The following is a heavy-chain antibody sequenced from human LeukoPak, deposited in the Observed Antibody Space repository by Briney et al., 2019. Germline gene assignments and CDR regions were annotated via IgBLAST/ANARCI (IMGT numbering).Heavy chain of an antibody. Sequence: SETLSLTCAVSSASVTSHHWAWIRQPAGKGLEWVGRVHFSGSTNYNPSLRSRVAISLDKSKNELSLTLKSVSAADTAVYFCERDDSSRDDSGGYPYWSRGVLVTVSS. CDR3: ERDDSSRDDSGGYPY. J-gene: IGHJ4*02. CDR2: VHFSGST. V-gene: IGHV4-4*07. D-gene: IGHD3-22*01. CDR1: SASVTSHH.